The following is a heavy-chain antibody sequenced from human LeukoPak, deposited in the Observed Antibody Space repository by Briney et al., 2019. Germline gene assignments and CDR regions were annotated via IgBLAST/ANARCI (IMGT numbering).Heavy chain of an antibody. CDR2: IYYSGST. Sequence: PSETLSLTCTVSGGSISSSGYYWGWIRQPPGKGLEWIGSIYYSGSTYYNPSLKSRVTISVDTSTNQFSLKLSSVTAADTAVYYCARQTDKPGYCSGGSRPVDYWGQGTLVTVSS. J-gene: IGHJ4*02. CDR1: GGSISSSGYY. CDR3: ARQTDKPGYCSGGSRPVDY. V-gene: IGHV4-39*01. D-gene: IGHD2-15*01.